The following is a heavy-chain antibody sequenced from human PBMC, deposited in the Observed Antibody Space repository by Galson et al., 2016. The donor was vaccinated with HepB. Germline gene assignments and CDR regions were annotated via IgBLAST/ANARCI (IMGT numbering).Heavy chain of an antibody. CDR3: ARDCSGGSCFWDHYYGMDV. J-gene: IGHJ6*02. CDR1: GDNFSRYA. Sequence: SVKVSCKASGDNFSRYAISWVRQAPGQGLEWMGKIMSLFGTADYAQKFQGRVTITADESTSSVYMELSSLTSEDTAMYYCARDCSGGSCFWDHYYGMDVWGPGTTVTVSS. V-gene: IGHV1-69*13. CDR2: IMSLFGTA. D-gene: IGHD2-15*01.